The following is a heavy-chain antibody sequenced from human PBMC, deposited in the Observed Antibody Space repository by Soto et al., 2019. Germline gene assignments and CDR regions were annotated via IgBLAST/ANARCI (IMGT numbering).Heavy chain of an antibody. D-gene: IGHD3-22*01. CDR2: ISGSGGST. J-gene: IGHJ6*02. V-gene: IGHV3-23*01. CDR1: GFTFSSYA. Sequence: EVQLLESGGGLVQPGGSLRLSCAASGFTFSSYAMSWVRQAPGKGLEWVSAISGSGGSTYYADSVKGRFTISRDNSKNTLYLQMSSLGAEDTAVYYCAKGEYYYDSSGYYYDGYYCGMDVWGQGTTVTVSS. CDR3: AKGEYYYDSSGYYYDGYYCGMDV.